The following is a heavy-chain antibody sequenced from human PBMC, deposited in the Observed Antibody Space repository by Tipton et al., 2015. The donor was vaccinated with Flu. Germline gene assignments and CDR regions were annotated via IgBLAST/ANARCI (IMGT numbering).Heavy chain of an antibody. CDR3: AKDRSGSYAFSL. CDR2: ISWNSGSI. Sequence: SLRLSCAASGFTFDDYAMHWVRQAPGKGLEWVSGISWNSGSIGYADSVKGRFTISRDNAKNSLYLQMNSLRAEDTALYYCAKDRSGSYAFSLWGQGTLVTVSS. J-gene: IGHJ4*02. V-gene: IGHV3-9*01. CDR1: GFTFDDYA. D-gene: IGHD1-26*01.